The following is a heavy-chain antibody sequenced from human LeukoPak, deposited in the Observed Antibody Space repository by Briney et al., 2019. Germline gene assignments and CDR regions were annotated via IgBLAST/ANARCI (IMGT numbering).Heavy chain of an antibody. V-gene: IGHV1-2*02. J-gene: IGHJ3*02. CDR1: GYTFTDYY. CDR2: INPNSGGT. D-gene: IGHD6-19*01. CDR3: ARVVVAGTFENPFDI. Sequence: ASVKVSCKASGYTFTDYYVHWVRQAPGQGLEWMGWINPNSGGTNYAQKFQGRVTMTRDTSISTAYMELSRLRSGDTAVYYCARVVVAGTFENPFDIWGQGTMVTVSS.